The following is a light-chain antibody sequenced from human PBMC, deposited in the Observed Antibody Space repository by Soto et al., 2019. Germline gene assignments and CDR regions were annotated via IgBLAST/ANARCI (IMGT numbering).Light chain of an antibody. CDR1: NIGSKS. J-gene: IGLJ3*02. V-gene: IGLV3-21*01. CDR2: YDS. Sequence: SYELTQPPSVSVAPGKTASVACGESNIGSKSVHWYQKKSGQAPVLVMYYDSDRPSGIPERFSGSNSGNTATLTISRVEAGDEADYYCQVWDISSGHVVFGGGPKLTVL. CDR3: QVWDISSGHVV.